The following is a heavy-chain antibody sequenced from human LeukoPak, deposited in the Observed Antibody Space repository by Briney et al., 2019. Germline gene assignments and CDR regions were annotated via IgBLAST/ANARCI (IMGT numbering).Heavy chain of an antibody. Sequence: GGSLRLSCVASGFTFSTYGMHWVRQAPGNWLELVAVIWYEGSNKYYADSVKGRFPIYRDNSKNTLYLQLNSLRPEDTAVYYCAHWGSSGPFEDWGQGTLVTVCS. D-gene: IGHD6-6*01. CDR3: AHWGSSGPFED. J-gene: IGHJ4*02. CDR1: GFTFSTYG. CDR2: IWYEGSNK. V-gene: IGHV3-33*01.